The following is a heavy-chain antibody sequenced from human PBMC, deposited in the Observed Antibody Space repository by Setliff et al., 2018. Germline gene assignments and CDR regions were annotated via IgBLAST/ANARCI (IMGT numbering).Heavy chain of an antibody. V-gene: IGHV4-31*11. J-gene: IGHJ4*02. Sequence: SETLSLTCAVSGGSISTDPYFWTWTRQHPVRGLEWIGYISYSGRTFYNPSLYSRITVSLDRSKNQFSLQLTSVTAADTAMYYCARVAYPNGGSCRYFDNWGQGTLVTVSS. CDR3: ARVAYPNGGSCRYFDN. CDR2: ISYSGRT. CDR1: GGSISTDPYF. D-gene: IGHD2-15*01.